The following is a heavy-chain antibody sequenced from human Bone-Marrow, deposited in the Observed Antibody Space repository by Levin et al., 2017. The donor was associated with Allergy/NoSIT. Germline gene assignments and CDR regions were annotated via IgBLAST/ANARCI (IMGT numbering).Heavy chain of an antibody. CDR3: TKDRQSLVRDSFDI. CDR2: ISGSGGST. J-gene: IGHJ3*02. D-gene: IGHD6-13*01. CDR1: GFTFSDYD. V-gene: IGHV3-23*01. Sequence: GESLKISCAASGFTFSDYDMRWVRQAPGKGLEWVSGISGSGGSTYYADAVMGRFTISRDNSKNTLFLQMNNLRAEDTAVYYCTKDRQSLVRDSFDIWGQGTMVSVSS.